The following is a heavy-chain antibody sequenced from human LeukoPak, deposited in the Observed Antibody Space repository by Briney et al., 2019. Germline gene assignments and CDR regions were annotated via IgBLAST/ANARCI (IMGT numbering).Heavy chain of an antibody. CDR1: GGTFSSYA. D-gene: IGHD2-21*02. V-gene: IGHV1-69*13. J-gene: IGHJ6*03. CDR2: IIPIFGTA. CDR3: ARDREVVTDYYYYYYMDV. Sequence: GASVKVSCKASGGTFSSYAISWVRQAPGQGLEWMGGIIPIFGTANYAQKFQGRVTITADESTRTAYMELSSLRSEDTAVYYCARDREVVTDYYYYYYMDVWGKGTTVTVSS.